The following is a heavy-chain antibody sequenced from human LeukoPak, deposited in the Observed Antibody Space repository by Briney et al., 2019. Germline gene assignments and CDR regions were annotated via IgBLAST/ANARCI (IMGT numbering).Heavy chain of an antibody. J-gene: IGHJ5*02. D-gene: IGHD3-10*01. V-gene: IGHV3-11*04. Sequence: GGSLRLSCAASGFTFSDYYMSWIRQAPGKGPEWVSYISSSGSTIYYADSVKGRFTISRDNAKNSLYLQMNSLRAEDTAVYYCARDLGFGEFPTLYNWFDPWGQGTLVTVSS. CDR1: GFTFSDYY. CDR2: ISSSGSTI. CDR3: ARDLGFGEFPTLYNWFDP.